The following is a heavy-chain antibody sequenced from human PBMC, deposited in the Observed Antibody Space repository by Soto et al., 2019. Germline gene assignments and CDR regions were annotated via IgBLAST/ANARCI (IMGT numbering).Heavy chain of an antibody. CDR2: IYYSGST. V-gene: IGHV4-59*01. CDR1: GGSISSYY. J-gene: IGHJ4*02. D-gene: IGHD2-15*01. Sequence: NPSETLSLTCTVSGGSISSYYWSWIRQPPGKGLEWIGYIYYSGSTNYNPSLKSRVTISVDTSKNQFSLKLSSVTAADTAVYYCARDGGTHAPTYWGQGTLVTVSS. CDR3: ARDGGTHAPTY.